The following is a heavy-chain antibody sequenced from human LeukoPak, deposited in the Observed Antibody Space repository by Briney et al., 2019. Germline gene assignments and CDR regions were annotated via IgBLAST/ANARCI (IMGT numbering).Heavy chain of an antibody. CDR1: GGSISSSSYY. J-gene: IGHJ4*02. V-gene: IGHV4-61*01. Sequence: SETLSLTCTVSGGSISSSSYYWSWIRQPPGKGLEWIGYIYYSGSTNYNPSLKSRVTISVDTSKNQFSLKLSSVTAADTAVYYCARAPVEELLDYWGQGTLVTVSS. CDR2: IYYSGST. D-gene: IGHD1-26*01. CDR3: ARAPVEELLDY.